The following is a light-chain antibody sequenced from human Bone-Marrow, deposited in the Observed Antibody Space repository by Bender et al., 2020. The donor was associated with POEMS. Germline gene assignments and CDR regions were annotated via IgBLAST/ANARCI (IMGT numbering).Light chain of an antibody. CDR1: SSNIGAHA. J-gene: IGLJ3*02. Sequence: QSVLTQPPSASGTPGQRVTISCSGGSSNIGAHAVNWYQQLPGKAPKLLIYHDDLLPSGVSDRFSGSKSGTSASLAISGLQSEDEADYYCAVWDDSLNGWVFGGGTKLTVL. CDR3: AVWDDSLNGWV. CDR2: HDD. V-gene: IGLV1-36*01.